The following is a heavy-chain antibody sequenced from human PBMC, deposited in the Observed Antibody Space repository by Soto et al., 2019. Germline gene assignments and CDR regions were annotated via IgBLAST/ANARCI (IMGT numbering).Heavy chain of an antibody. Sequence: EVQLVESGGGLVQPGGSLRLSCAASGFTFSSYSMNWVRQAPGKGLEWVSYITSRSDTIYYADSVKGRFTISRDNAKNSLYLQMNSLRAEDTAVYFCAVATFDHWGQGTLVTVSS. V-gene: IGHV3-48*01. J-gene: IGHJ4*02. CDR2: ITSRSDTI. CDR3: AVATFDH. CDR1: GFTFSSYS.